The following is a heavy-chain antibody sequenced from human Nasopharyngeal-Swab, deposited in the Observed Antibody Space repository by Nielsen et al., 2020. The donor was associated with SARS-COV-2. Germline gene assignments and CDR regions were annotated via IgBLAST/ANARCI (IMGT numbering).Heavy chain of an antibody. CDR2: VYHSGST. CDR3: ARGLVRGAIINNWFDP. J-gene: IGHJ5*02. CDR1: GDSISSGGYS. D-gene: IGHD3-10*01. V-gene: IGHV4-30-2*01. Sequence: SETLSLTCAVSGDSISSGGYSWSWIRQPPGKGLEWIGYVYHSGSTYYSPSLRSRVTISLDTSNNHFSLKLTSVTAADTAVYYCARGLVRGAIINNWFDPWGQGTLVTVSS.